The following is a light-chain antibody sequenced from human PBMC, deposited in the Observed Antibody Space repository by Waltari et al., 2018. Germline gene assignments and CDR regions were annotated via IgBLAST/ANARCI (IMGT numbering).Light chain of an antibody. Sequence: DIQMTQSHSTLSASVGDRVTITCRASQSISNWSAWYQQKPGKAPKLLIYKASTLESGVPSRFSGSGSGTEFTLTISSLQPDDFATYYCQQYNSYSLLTFGGGTKVEIK. V-gene: IGKV1-5*03. J-gene: IGKJ4*01. CDR3: QQYNSYSLLT. CDR2: KAS. CDR1: QSISNW.